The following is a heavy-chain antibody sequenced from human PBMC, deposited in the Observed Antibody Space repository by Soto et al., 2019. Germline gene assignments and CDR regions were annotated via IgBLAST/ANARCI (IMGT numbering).Heavy chain of an antibody. CDR1: GFTFSSYS. V-gene: IGHV3-21*03. CDR2: ISSSTSYI. CDR3: ARAYDILTGYSDY. D-gene: IGHD3-9*01. J-gene: IGHJ4*02. Sequence: GSLRLSCAASGFTFSSYSMNWVRQAPGRGLEWVSSISSSTSYIYYADSVKGRFTISRDNAKNSLYLQMNSLRAEDTAVYYCARAYDILTGYSDYWGQGTLVTVSS.